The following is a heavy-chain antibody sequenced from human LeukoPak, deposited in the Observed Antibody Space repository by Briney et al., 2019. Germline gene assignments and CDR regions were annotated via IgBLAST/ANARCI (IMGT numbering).Heavy chain of an antibody. CDR1: GGSFGGYY. D-gene: IGHD3-3*01. CDR2: INHSGST. V-gene: IGHV4-34*01. J-gene: IGHJ4*02. Sequence: SETLSLTCAVYGGSFGGYYWSWIRQPPGKGLEWIGEINHSGSTNYNPSLKSRVTISVGTSKNQFSLKLSSVTAADTAVYYCASLRFLEWFTFDYWGQGTLVTVSS. CDR3: ASLRFLEWFTFDY.